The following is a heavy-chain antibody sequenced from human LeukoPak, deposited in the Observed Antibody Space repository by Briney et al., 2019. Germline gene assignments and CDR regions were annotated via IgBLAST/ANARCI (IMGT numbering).Heavy chain of an antibody. CDR2: INPNSGGI. CDR3: ARVRGYCSSTRCYYYYMDV. D-gene: IGHD2-2*01. Sequence: GASVKVSCKASGYTFTGYYMHWVRQAPGQGLEWMGWINPNSGGINYAQKFQGRVTMTRDTSISTAYMELSRLRSDDTAVYYCARVRGYCSSTRCYYYYMDVWGKGTTVTVSS. J-gene: IGHJ6*03. CDR1: GYTFTGYY. V-gene: IGHV1-2*02.